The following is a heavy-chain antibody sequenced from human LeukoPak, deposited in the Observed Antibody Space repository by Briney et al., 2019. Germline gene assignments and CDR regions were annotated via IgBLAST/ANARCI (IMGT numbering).Heavy chain of an antibody. V-gene: IGHV1-69*01. CDR3: ASVRAPSYDSSGYYPDY. CDR1: GGTFSSYA. Sequence: ASVKVSCKASGGTFSSYAISWVRQAPGQGLEWMGGIIPIFGTANYAQKFQGRVTITADESTSTAYMELSSLRPEDTAVYYCASVRAPSYDSSGYYPDYWGQGTLVTVSS. J-gene: IGHJ4*02. D-gene: IGHD3-22*01. CDR2: IIPIFGTA.